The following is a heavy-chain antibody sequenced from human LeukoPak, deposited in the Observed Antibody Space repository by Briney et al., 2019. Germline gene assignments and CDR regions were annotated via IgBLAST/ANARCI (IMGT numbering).Heavy chain of an antibody. J-gene: IGHJ5*02. Sequence: SETLSLTCTVSGRSISSDYWSWIRQPPGKGLEWVGYSYYSGSTNYHPPRKSRAPISVDPSKTQFSLKLSSVTAADTAVYSCARELTYSYAAARWFDPWGQGTLVTVSS. CDR2: SYYSGST. CDR1: GRSISSDY. CDR3: ARELTYSYAAARWFDP. D-gene: IGHD3-10*01. V-gene: IGHV4-59*01.